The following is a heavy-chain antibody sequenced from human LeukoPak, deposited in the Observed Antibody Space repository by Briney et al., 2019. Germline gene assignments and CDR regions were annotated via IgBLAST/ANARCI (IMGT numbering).Heavy chain of an antibody. D-gene: IGHD2-2*01. J-gene: IGHJ4*02. CDR1: GYTFTSYG. CDR3: ARALGVVVPPAIDY. CDR2: ISAYNGNT. V-gene: IGHV1-18*01. Sequence: GASVKVSCKPSGYTFTSYGISWVRQAPGQGLEWMGWISAYNGNTNYAQKLQGRVTMTTDTSTSTAYIELRSLRSDDTAVYYCARALGVVVPPAIDYWGQGTLVTVSS.